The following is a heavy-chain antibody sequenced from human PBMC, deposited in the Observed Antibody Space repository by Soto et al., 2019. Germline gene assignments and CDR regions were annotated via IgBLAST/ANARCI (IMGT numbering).Heavy chain of an antibody. CDR2: ISYDGSNK. Sequence: HPGGSLRLSCAASGFTFSSYAMHWVRQAPGKGLEWVAVISYDGSNKYYADSVKGRFTISRDNSKNTLYLQMNSLRAEDTAVYYCARDAGYCSSTSCYPYNWFDTWGQGTLVTVSS. CDR1: GFTFSSYA. D-gene: IGHD2-2*01. V-gene: IGHV3-30-3*01. J-gene: IGHJ5*02. CDR3: ARDAGYCSSTSCYPYNWFDT.